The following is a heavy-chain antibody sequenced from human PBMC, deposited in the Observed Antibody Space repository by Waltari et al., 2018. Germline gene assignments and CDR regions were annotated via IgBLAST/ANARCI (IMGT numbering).Heavy chain of an antibody. CDR1: GFTVSCNY. V-gene: IGHV3-53*01. CDR3: AREGEQQLVRGAFDY. CDR2: IYSGGST. D-gene: IGHD6-13*01. J-gene: IGHJ4*02. Sequence: EVQLVESGGGLIQPGGSLRLSCAASGFTVSCNYMSWVRQAPGKGLEWVSVIYSGGSTYYADSVKGRFTISRDNSKNTLYLQMNSRRAEDTAVYYCAREGEQQLVRGAFDYWGQGTLVTVSS.